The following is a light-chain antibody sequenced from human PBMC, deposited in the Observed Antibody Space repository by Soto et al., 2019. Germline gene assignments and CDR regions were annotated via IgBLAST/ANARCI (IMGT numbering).Light chain of an antibody. J-gene: IGKJ4*01. CDR3: QQYGSSPT. CDR1: QSVSSSY. CDR2: GAS. Sequence: EIVLTQSPGTLSLSLGERATLSCRARQSVSSSYLAWYQQKPSEAPRLLIYGASSRATGIPDRFSGSGSGTDFTLTISRLEPEEFAVYYCQQYGSSPTFGGGTKVEIK. V-gene: IGKV3-20*01.